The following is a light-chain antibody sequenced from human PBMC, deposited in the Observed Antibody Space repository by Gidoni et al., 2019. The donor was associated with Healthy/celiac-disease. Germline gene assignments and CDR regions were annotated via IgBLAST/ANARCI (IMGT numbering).Light chain of an antibody. CDR1: SSDVGGYNY. CDR2: EVS. V-gene: IGLV2-8*01. Sequence: QSALTQPPSASGSPGQSVTISCTGTSSDVGGYNYGSWYQQPPGKAPKLMIYEVSKRPSGVPDRFSGSKSGNTASLTVSGLQAEDEADYYCSSYAGSNNFDVVFGGGTKLTVL. CDR3: SSYAGSNNFDVV. J-gene: IGLJ2*01.